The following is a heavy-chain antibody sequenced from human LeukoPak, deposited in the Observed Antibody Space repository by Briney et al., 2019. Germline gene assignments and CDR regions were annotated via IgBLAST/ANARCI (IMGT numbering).Heavy chain of an antibody. J-gene: IGHJ4*02. CDR3: ARAPYSGSGSYYRFDY. V-gene: IGHV1-8*02. CDR2: MNPNSGNT. Sequence: ASVKVSCKASGYTFTSYGISWVRQAPGQGLEWMGWMNPNSGNTGYAQKLQGRVTMTRNTSISTAYMELSSLRSEDTAVYYCARAPYSGSGSYYRFDYWGQGTLVTVSS. CDR1: GYTFTSYG. D-gene: IGHD3-10*01.